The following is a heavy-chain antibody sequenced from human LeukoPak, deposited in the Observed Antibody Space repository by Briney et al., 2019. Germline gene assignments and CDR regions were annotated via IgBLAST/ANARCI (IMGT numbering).Heavy chain of an antibody. D-gene: IGHD5-24*01. CDR3: ARDYKYAFDN. CDR1: GFRFRDYG. Sequence: PGGPLRLSCAASGFRFRDYGVNWVRKAPGRGLEWISYIGIDSGNTHYADSVKGRFTISGDKAKNSLYLQMHSLRVEDTAVYYCARDYKYAFDNWGQGTLVTVFS. V-gene: IGHV3-48*01. CDR2: IGIDSGNT. J-gene: IGHJ4*02.